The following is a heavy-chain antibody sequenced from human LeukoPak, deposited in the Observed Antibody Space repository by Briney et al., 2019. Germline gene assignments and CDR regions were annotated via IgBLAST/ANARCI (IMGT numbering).Heavy chain of an antibody. J-gene: IGHJ3*02. V-gene: IGHV4-39*01. D-gene: IGHD1-26*01. CDR1: GGSISSSSYY. Sequence: SETLSLTCTVSGGSISSSSYYWGWIRQPPGKGLEWIGSIYYSGSTYYNPSLKSRVTISVDTSKNQFSLKLSSVTAADTAVYYCARLPGTQVGIWGQGTMVTVSS. CDR3: ARLPGTQVGI. CDR2: IYYSGST.